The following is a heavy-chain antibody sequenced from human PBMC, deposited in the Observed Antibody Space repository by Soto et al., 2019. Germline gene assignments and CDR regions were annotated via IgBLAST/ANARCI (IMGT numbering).Heavy chain of an antibody. Sequence: EVQLVESGGGLVQPGGSLRLSCAASGFTFSSYWMYWVRQVPGKGLLWVSRINSDGSSTNYADSVRGRFTISRDNAKNTLSLQMNSLRAEDTGVNYCARPVTDTRGTNCFDPWGPGTLVTVSS. D-gene: IGHD5-18*01. J-gene: IGHJ5*02. CDR3: ARPVTDTRGTNCFDP. CDR2: INSDGSST. CDR1: GFTFSSYW. V-gene: IGHV3-74*01.